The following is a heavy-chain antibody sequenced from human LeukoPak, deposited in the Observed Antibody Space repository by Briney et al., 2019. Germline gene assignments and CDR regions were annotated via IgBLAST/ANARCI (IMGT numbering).Heavy chain of an antibody. CDR3: AKLSGPSDY. J-gene: IGHJ4*02. D-gene: IGHD1-26*01. CDR2: ISSSGSTT. V-gene: IGHV3-48*03. Sequence: GGSLRLSCAASGFTFSSYEMNWVRQAPGKGLEWVSYISSSGSTTYYVDSVKGRFIISRDNSQNTLYLQMHSLRAEDTAIYYCAKLSGPSDYWGQGTLVTVSS. CDR1: GFTFSSYE.